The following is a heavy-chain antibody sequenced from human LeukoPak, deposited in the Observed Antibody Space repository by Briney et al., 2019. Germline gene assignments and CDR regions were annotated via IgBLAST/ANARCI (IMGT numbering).Heavy chain of an antibody. Sequence: SETLSLTCAVHGGSFSGCHWNWIRQFPGKGLEWIGEINDRGHTNYNPSLESRVTISVDTSKKQFSLKLSSVAAADTAVYYCARDPTTVVTTPYYFDFWGQGTLVTVSS. CDR3: ARDPTTVVTTPYYFDF. CDR1: GGSFSGCH. D-gene: IGHD4-23*01. J-gene: IGHJ4*02. V-gene: IGHV4-34*01. CDR2: INDRGHT.